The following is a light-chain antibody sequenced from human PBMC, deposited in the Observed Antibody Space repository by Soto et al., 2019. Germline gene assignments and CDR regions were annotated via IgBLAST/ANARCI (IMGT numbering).Light chain of an antibody. CDR3: QQYNNLPPGT. Sequence: EIVMTQSPATLSVSPGERATLSCRASQSVSSNLAWYQQKPGQAPRLLIYGASTRATGIPARFSGSGSGTEFTLTISSLQTEDFAVYYCQQYNNLPPGTFGQGTKVAIK. CDR1: QSVSSN. V-gene: IGKV3-15*01. CDR2: GAS. J-gene: IGKJ1*01.